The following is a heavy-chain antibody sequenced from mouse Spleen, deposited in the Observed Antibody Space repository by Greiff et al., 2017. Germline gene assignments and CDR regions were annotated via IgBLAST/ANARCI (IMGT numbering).Heavy chain of an antibody. V-gene: IGHV1-7*01. CDR3: AGRDNDYDDYAMDY. Sequence: VQLVESGAELVKPGASVKMSCTASGYTFTSYWMHWVNQRPGQGLEWIGYINPSTGNTEYNQKFKGQATLTADKSSSTAYMQLSSLTSEDYAVYYCAGRDNDYDDYAMDYWGQGTSVTVSS. D-gene: IGHD2-4*01. J-gene: IGHJ4*01. CDR2: INPSTGNT. CDR1: GYTFTSYW.